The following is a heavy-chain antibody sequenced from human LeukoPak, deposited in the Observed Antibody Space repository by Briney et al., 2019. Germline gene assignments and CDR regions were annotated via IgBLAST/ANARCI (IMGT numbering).Heavy chain of an antibody. J-gene: IGHJ4*02. Sequence: PGGSLRLSCAASGFTFSSYAMSWVRQAQGKGLEGVSTISDSGGSTYYADSLKGRFTISRDNYKNTLYLKMNSLRAEDTAVYYCAKSRALAAAGVRLDYWGQGTLVTVSS. CDR3: AKSRALAAAGVRLDY. CDR1: GFTFSSYA. D-gene: IGHD6-13*01. V-gene: IGHV3-23*01. CDR2: ISDSGGST.